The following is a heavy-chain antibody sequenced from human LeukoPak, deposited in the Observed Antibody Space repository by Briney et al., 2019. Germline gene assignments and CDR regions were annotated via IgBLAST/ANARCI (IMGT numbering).Heavy chain of an antibody. J-gene: IGHJ4*02. V-gene: IGHV1-46*01. D-gene: IGHD2-15*01. CDR3: AREGGYCSGGSCYSGLDY. Sequence: ASVTVSCKASGYTFTSYYMHWVRQAPGQGLEWMGLINPSGGSTSYAQKFQGRVTMTRDTSTSTVYMELSSLRSEDTAVYYCAREGGYCSGGSCYSGLDYWGQGTLVTVSS. CDR1: GYTFTSYY. CDR2: INPSGGST.